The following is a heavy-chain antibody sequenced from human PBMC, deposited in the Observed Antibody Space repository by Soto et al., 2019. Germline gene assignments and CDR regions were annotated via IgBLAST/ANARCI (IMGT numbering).Heavy chain of an antibody. Sequence: QVQLVESGGGVVQPGRSLRLSCAASGCTFSRYAMHWVRQAPGKRLEWGAVISYDGSNKYYADSVKGRFTISRDNSKNTLYLQMNSLRAEDTAVYYCARDLGVTIFGVALYYYSYGMDVWGQGTTVTVSS. CDR3: ARDLGVTIFGVALYYYSYGMDV. CDR2: ISYDGSNK. CDR1: GCTFSRYA. J-gene: IGHJ6*02. V-gene: IGHV3-30-3*01. D-gene: IGHD3-3*01.